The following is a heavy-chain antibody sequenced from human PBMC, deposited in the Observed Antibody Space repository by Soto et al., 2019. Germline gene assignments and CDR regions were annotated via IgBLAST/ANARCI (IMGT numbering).Heavy chain of an antibody. V-gene: IGHV2-5*02. Sequence: SRPTLVNPTQTLTLTCTFSGLSLSTGGVGVGWIRQPPGKALECLALIYWDDDERYSPSLKSRLTVTKDTSKNQVVLTMTNMDPVATATYYCAILRTITNSFHHWCQATRVSLSS. CDR2: IYWDDDE. J-gene: IGHJ4*02. CDR1: GLSLSTGGVG. CDR3: AILRTITNSFHH. D-gene: IGHD1-1*01.